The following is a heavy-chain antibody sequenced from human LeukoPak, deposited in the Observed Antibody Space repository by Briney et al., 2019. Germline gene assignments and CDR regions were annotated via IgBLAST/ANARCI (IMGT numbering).Heavy chain of an antibody. J-gene: IGHJ4*02. CDR3: ASLDYFDSSDYGDY. D-gene: IGHD3-22*01. V-gene: IGHV3-23*01. CDR2: ISGSGGST. CDR1: GFTFNNYA. Sequence: GGSLRLSCAASGFTFNNYAMSWVRQAPGKGLEWVSAISGSGGSTYYVDSVKGRFTISRDNSKNTLYLQMNSLRAEDTALYYCASLDYFDSSDYGDYGGQGTLVTVSS.